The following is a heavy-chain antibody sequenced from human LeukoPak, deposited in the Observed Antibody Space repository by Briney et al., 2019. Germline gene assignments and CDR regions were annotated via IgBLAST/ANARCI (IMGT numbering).Heavy chain of an antibody. CDR3: ARNYDSSGYYFDY. CDR2: ISSSSSYI. J-gene: IGHJ4*02. D-gene: IGHD3-22*01. V-gene: IGHV3-21*01. Sequence: GGSLRLSCAASGFTFSSYSMNWVRPAPGKGLEWVSSISSSSSYIYYADSVKGRFTISRDNAKNSLYLQMNSLRAEDTAVYYCARNYDSSGYYFDYWGQGTLVTVSS. CDR1: GFTFSSYS.